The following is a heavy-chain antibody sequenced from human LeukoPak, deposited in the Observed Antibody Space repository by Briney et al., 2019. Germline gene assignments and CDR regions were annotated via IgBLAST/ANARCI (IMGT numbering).Heavy chain of an antibody. CDR2: INHSGST. Sequence: SETLSLTCAVYGGSFSGYYWSWIRQPPGKRLEWIGEINHSGSTNYNPSLKSRATISVDTSKNQFSLKLSSVTAADTAVYYCARGGGYSGYYFDYWGQGTLVTVSS. J-gene: IGHJ4*02. D-gene: IGHD1-26*01. CDR1: GGSFSGYY. V-gene: IGHV4-34*01. CDR3: ARGGGYSGYYFDY.